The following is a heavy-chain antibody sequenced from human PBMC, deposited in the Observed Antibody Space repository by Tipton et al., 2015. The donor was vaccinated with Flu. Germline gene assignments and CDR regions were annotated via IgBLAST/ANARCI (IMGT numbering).Heavy chain of an antibody. D-gene: IGHD4-11*01. Sequence: TLSLTCTISGDPIRSDYYWGWIRQPPGKGLEWIGHIFPTGTTYHKPSLKSRVTISINTSKNQLSLKVFSVTAAGTAVYYCARRDYSNYVSDPKNWFDPWGQGILVTVSS. CDR2: IFPTGTT. CDR3: ARRDYSNYVSDPKNWFDP. V-gene: IGHV4-38-2*02. CDR1: GDPIRSDYY. J-gene: IGHJ5*02.